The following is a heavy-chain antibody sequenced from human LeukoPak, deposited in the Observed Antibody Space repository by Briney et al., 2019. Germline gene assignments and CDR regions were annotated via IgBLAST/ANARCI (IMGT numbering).Heavy chain of an antibody. D-gene: IGHD1-26*01. J-gene: IGHJ4*02. CDR3: AKWNGGRYHFAS. CDR2: VSNSGSGST. V-gene: IGHV4-59*02. CDR1: GGSVSGSY. Sequence: SETLSLTCTVSGGSVSGSYWNWLRQPPGEGLEWVGYVSNSGSGSTKYNPSLESRVTMSVETSKNQFSLKLSSVTAADTAVYYCAKWNGGRYHFASWGQGTLVTVSS.